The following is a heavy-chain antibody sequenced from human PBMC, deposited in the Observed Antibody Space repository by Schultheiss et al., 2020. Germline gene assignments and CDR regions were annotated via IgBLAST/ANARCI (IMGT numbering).Heavy chain of an antibody. J-gene: IGHJ6*02. D-gene: IGHD5-18*01. CDR3: ARTVRYSYGSYYYYGMDV. Sequence: SQTLSLTCTVSGGSISSGSYYWSWIRQPAGKGLEWIGRIYTSGSTNYNPSLKSRVTISVDTSKNQFSLKLSSVTAADTAVYYCARTVRYSYGSYYYYGMDVWGQGTTVTVSS. CDR2: IYTSGST. CDR1: GGSISSGSYY. V-gene: IGHV4-61*02.